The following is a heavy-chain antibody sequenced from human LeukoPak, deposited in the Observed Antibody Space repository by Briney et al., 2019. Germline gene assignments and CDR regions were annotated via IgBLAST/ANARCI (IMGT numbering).Heavy chain of an antibody. D-gene: IGHD2-2*01. CDR3: ARRLTQYDCFDP. V-gene: IGHV6-1*01. J-gene: IGHJ5*02. Sequence: SQTLSLTCAISGDSVSSNSVTWNWARQSPSRGLEWLGRTYYRSTWYNDYAVSVRGRITVNPDTSKNQFSLHLNSVTPEDTAVYYCARRLTQYDCFDPWGQGILVTVSS. CDR2: TYYRSTWYN. CDR1: GDSVSSNSVT.